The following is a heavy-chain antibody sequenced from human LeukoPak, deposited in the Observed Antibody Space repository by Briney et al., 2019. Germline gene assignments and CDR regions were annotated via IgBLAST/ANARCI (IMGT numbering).Heavy chain of an antibody. V-gene: IGHV4-59*01. D-gene: IGHD3-10*01. CDR3: ARGTLMWFGAKMEYYFDS. CDR1: DDSITIYY. J-gene: IGHJ4*02. CDR2: SSYNGNT. Sequence: SETLSLTCTVSDDSITIYYWSFIRQPPGKGLEWIGFSSYNGNTNYNPSLKSRVTISLDMSKNQFSLRLNSVTAADTAAYYCARGTLMWFGAKMEYYFDSWGQGTPLAVSS.